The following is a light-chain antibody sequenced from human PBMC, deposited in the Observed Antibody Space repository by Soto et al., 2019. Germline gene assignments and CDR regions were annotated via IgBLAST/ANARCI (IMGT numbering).Light chain of an antibody. V-gene: IGLV2-14*01. J-gene: IGLJ3*02. CDR3: SSYTRTTTRV. CDR1: TNDVGSYQY. CDR2: EVS. Sequence: QSALTQPASVSGSPGQSITISCTGTTNDVGSYQYVSWYQHHPGKAPKLLIYEVSNRPSGLSSRFSGTKSGNTASLTISGIQAEDEADYYCSSYTRTTTRVFGGGTKLTVL.